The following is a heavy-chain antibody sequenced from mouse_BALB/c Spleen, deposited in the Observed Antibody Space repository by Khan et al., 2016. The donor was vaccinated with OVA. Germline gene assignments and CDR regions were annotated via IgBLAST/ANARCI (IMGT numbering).Heavy chain of an antibody. D-gene: IGHD1-1*01. Sequence: QVQLQQSGPGLVAPSQSLSITCTVSGFSLTGYGVNWVRQPPGKGLEWLGMIWGDGSTDYNSALKSRLSISKDNSKNQVFLTMNSLQTDDTARYYCARERYYYGRGLASCGQGTLSTVSA. CDR1: GFSLTGYG. J-gene: IGHJ3*01. V-gene: IGHV2-6-7*01. CDR2: IWGDGST. CDR3: ARERYYYGRGLAS.